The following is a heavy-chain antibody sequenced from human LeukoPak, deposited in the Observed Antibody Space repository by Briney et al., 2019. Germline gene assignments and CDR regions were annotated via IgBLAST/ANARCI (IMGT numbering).Heavy chain of an antibody. Sequence: ASVKVSCKASGYTFTRYYMHWVRQAPGQGLEWMGWISAYNGNTNYAQKLQGRVTMTTDTSTSTAYMELRSLRSDDTAVYYCARDAPSRGMDVWGQGTTVTVSS. CDR3: ARDAPSRGMDV. CDR2: ISAYNGNT. CDR1: GYTFTRYY. V-gene: IGHV1-18*01. J-gene: IGHJ6*02.